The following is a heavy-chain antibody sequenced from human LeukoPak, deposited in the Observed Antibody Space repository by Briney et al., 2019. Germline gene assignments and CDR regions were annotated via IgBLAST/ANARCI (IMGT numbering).Heavy chain of an antibody. CDR1: GYSFSNYW. CDR3: ARYSSYYYYYMDV. D-gene: IGHD5-18*01. CDR2: ISPGDSDT. V-gene: IGHV5-51*01. J-gene: IGHJ6*03. Sequence: GESLKISCKGSGYSFSNYWIGWVRQMPGKGLEWMGIISPGDSDTRYNPSFQGQVTISADKSISTAYLQWSSLKASDTAIYYCARYSSYYYYYMDVWGKGTTVTVSS.